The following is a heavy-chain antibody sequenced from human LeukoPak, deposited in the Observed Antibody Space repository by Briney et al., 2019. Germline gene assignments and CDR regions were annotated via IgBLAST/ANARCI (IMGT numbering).Heavy chain of an antibody. CDR1: GFTFSSYA. D-gene: IGHD6-19*01. V-gene: IGHV3-23*01. Sequence: PGGSRRLSCAASGFTFSSYAMSWVRQAPGKGLEWVSSISGSGGSTYYSDSVKGRFTISRDNSKNTLYLQLNSLRAEDTAVYYCAKDRSSGWYDAFDIWGQGTMVIVSS. J-gene: IGHJ3*02. CDR2: ISGSGGST. CDR3: AKDRSSGWYDAFDI.